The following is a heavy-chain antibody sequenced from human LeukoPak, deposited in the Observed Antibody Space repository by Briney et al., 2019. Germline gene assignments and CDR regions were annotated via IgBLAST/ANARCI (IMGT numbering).Heavy chain of an antibody. CDR2: IHTSGST. Sequence: SETLSLTCTVSGGSISNYYWSWIRQPAGKGLEWIGRIHTSGSTNYNPSLKSRITMSVDTSKNQFSLKLSSVTGADTAIYYCARGTERDRLRWIGYYFDYWGQGSLVTVSS. J-gene: IGHJ4*02. V-gene: IGHV4-4*07. D-gene: IGHD4-23*01. CDR1: GGSISNYY. CDR3: ARGTERDRLRWIGYYFDY.